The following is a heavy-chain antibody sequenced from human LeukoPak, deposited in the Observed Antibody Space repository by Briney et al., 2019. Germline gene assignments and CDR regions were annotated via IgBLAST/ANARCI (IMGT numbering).Heavy chain of an antibody. V-gene: IGHV5-51*01. CDR3: ARHRVLPSGRWYDY. CDR2: IHPGDSDT. CDR1: GYSFSNYW. D-gene: IGHD2-2*01. Sequence: GESLKISCKGSGYSFSNYWIGWVRQMPGKGLESMGIIHPGDSDTRYSPSFQGQVTISADKSINTAYLQWSSLKASDTAMYYCARHRVLPSGRWYDYRGQGTLVTVSS. J-gene: IGHJ4*02.